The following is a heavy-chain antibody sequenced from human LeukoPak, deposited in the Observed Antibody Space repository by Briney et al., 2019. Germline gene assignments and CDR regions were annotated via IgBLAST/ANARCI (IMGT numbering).Heavy chain of an antibody. CDR2: INASGGGT. D-gene: IGHD1-26*01. V-gene: IGHV1-46*01. CDR1: GYTFTNYY. Sequence: ASVKVSCKASGYTFTNYYMHWVRQAPGQGLEWMGIINASGGGTSYAQKFQGRVTMTRDTSTSTVYMELSSLRSEDTAIYYCARARRYRYSETYDSDYWGQGTLVTVSS. J-gene: IGHJ4*02. CDR3: ARARRYRYSETYDSDY.